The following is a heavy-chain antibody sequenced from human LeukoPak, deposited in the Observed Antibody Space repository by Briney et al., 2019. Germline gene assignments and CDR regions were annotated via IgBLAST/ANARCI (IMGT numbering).Heavy chain of an antibody. Sequence: SETPSLTCAVYGGSFSGYYWSWIRQPPGKGLEWIGEINHSGSTNYNPSLKSRVTISVDTSKNQFSLKLSSVTAADTAVYYCARGSRLSDVWGQGTTVTVSS. D-gene: IGHD6-25*01. CDR3: ARGSRLSDV. CDR2: INHSGST. V-gene: IGHV4-34*01. CDR1: GGSFSGYY. J-gene: IGHJ6*02.